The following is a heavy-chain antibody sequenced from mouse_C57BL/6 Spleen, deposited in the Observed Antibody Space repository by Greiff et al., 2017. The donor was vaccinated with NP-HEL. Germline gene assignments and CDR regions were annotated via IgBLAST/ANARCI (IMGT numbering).Heavy chain of an antibody. Sequence: QVHVKQPGAEPVKPGASVKVSCKASGYTFTSYWMHWVKQRPGQGLEWIGRIHPSDSDTNYNQKFKGKATLTVDKSSSTAYMQLSSLTSEDSAVYYCAIGDGYGAWFAYWGQGTLVTVSA. D-gene: IGHD2-2*01. CDR3: AIGDGYGAWFAY. V-gene: IGHV1-74*01. CDR2: IHPSDSDT. J-gene: IGHJ3*01. CDR1: GYTFTSYW.